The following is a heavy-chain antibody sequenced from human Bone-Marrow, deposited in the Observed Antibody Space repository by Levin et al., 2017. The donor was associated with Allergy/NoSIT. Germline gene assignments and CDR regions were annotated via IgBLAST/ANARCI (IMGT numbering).Heavy chain of an antibody. CDR1: GYSFTSYW. D-gene: IGHD5-24*01. CDR2: IYPGDSDT. CDR3: ARHQGDGYNYGYYFDY. V-gene: IGHV5-51*01. J-gene: IGHJ4*02. Sequence: KVSCKGSGYSFTSYWIGWVRQMPGKGLEWMGIIYPGDSDTRYSPSFQGQVTISADKSISTAYLQWSSLKASDTAMYYCARHQGDGYNYGYYFDYWGQGTLVTVSS.